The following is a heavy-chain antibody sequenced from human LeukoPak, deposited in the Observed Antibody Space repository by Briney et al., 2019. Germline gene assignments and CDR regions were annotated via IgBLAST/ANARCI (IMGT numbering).Heavy chain of an antibody. V-gene: IGHV3-43D*03. CDR2: ISWDGGST. D-gene: IGHD3-22*01. CDR3: ATDKAMIVFDY. J-gene: IGHJ4*02. CDR1: GFTFDDYA. Sequence: GGSLRLSCAASGFTFDDYAMHWVRQVPGKGLEWVSLISWDGGSTYYGDSVKGRFTISRDNTKNFLYLQMNSLRAEDTAVYYCATDKAMIVFDYWGQGTLVTVSS.